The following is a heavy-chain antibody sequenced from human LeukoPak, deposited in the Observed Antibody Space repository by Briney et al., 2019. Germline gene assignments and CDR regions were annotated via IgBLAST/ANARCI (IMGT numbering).Heavy chain of an antibody. CDR3: ARDYGDSNWFDP. D-gene: IGHD4-17*01. Sequence: SETLSLTCTVSGGSISSSSYYWGWIRQPPGKGLEWIGSVYYTGASYYNPSLRSRVTISLDTSKNQFSLKLSSVTAADTAVYYCARDYGDSNWFDPWGQGTLVTVSS. V-gene: IGHV4-39*07. J-gene: IGHJ5*02. CDR2: VYYTGAS. CDR1: GGSISSSSYY.